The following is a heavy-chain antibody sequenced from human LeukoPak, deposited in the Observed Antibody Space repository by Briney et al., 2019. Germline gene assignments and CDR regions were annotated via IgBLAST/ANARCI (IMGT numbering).Heavy chain of an antibody. Sequence: PGGSLRLSCAASGFTFDDYAMHWVRQAPGKGLEWVAFIRYDGSNKYYADSVKGRFTISRDNSKNTLYLQMNSLRAEDTAVYYCAKGFLEWLLQHFDAFDIWGQGTMVTVSS. CDR1: GFTFDDYA. D-gene: IGHD3-3*01. CDR2: IRYDGSNK. J-gene: IGHJ3*02. CDR3: AKGFLEWLLQHFDAFDI. V-gene: IGHV3-30*02.